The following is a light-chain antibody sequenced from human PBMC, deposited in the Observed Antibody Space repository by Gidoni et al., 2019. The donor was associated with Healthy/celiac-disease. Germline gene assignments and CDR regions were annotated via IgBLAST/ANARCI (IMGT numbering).Light chain of an antibody. J-gene: IGLJ2*01. CDR2: QDS. Sequence: SYDLTQPPSLSVSPGQTAIINCSGDKLGDKYACCYQQKPGQSPVLVIYQDSKRPSGIPERFSGSNSGNTATLTISGTQAMDEADYYCQAWDSSTVVFGGGTKLTVL. CDR1: KLGDKY. V-gene: IGLV3-1*01. CDR3: QAWDSSTVV.